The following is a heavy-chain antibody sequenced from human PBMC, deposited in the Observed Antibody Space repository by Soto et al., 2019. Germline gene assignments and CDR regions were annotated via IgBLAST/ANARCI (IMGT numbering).Heavy chain of an antibody. Sequence: GGSLRLSCAASGFTFSSYSMNWVRQAPGKGLEWVSYITSSSSTIYYADSVKGRFTISRDNAKNSLYLQMNSLRAEDTAVYYCARDFGRPDYSGYSSSPRLYWGQGTLVTVSS. CDR2: ITSSSSTI. CDR3: ARDFGRPDYSGYSSSPRLY. V-gene: IGHV3-48*01. CDR1: GFTFSSYS. D-gene: IGHD5-12*01. J-gene: IGHJ4*02.